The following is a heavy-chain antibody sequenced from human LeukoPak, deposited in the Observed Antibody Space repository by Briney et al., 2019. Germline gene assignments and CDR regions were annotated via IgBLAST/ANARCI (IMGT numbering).Heavy chain of an antibody. V-gene: IGHV4-30-4*08. J-gene: IGHJ3*02. CDR3: ARVVGATLWAFDI. D-gene: IGHD1-26*01. CDR1: GGSISSGDYY. CDR2: IYYSGST. Sequence: SETLSLTCTVSGGSISSGDYYWSWIRQPPGKGLEWIGYIYYSGSTCYNPSLKSRGTISVDTSKNQFSLKLSSETAADTAVYYCARVVGATLWAFDIWGQGTMVTVSS.